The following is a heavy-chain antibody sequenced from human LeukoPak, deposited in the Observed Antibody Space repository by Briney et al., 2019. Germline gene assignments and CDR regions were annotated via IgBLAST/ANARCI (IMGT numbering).Heavy chain of an antibody. V-gene: IGHV4-38-2*02. CDR2: IYHSGST. D-gene: IGHD4-23*01. Sequence: SETLSLTCTVSGYSISSGYYWGWIRQPPGKGLEWIGSIYHSGSTYYNPSLKSRVTISVDTSKNQFSLKLSSVTAADTAVYYCARAVASLSRPYYFDYWGQGTLVTVSS. J-gene: IGHJ4*02. CDR3: ARAVASLSRPYYFDY. CDR1: GYSISSGYY.